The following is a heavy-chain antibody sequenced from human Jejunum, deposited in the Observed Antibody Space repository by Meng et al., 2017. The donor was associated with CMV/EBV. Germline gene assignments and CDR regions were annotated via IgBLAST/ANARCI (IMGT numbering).Heavy chain of an antibody. CDR3: ARSPYSRSSYDY. V-gene: IGHV1-46*01. CDR1: GYNFTNYY. J-gene: IGHJ4*02. D-gene: IGHD6-6*01. Sequence: KASGYNFTNYYMHWVRQAPGQGLEWMAKINPSGDNTNYAQKFQGRVTMTRDTSTSTVYMELSSLRSEDTAVYYCARSPYSRSSYDYWGQGTLVTVSS. CDR2: INPSGDNT.